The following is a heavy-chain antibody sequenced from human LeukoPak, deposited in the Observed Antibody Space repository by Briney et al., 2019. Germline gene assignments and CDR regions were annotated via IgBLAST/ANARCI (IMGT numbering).Heavy chain of an antibody. Sequence: GASVKVSCKASGYTFTGYYMHWVRQAPGQGLEWMGRINPNSGGTNYAQKFQGRVTMTRDTSISTAYMELSRLRSDYTAVYYCARDHGDYDVVYYYYYMDVWGKGTTVTVSS. CDR1: GYTFTGYY. J-gene: IGHJ6*03. CDR3: ARDHGDYDVVYYYYYMDV. D-gene: IGHD4-17*01. V-gene: IGHV1-2*06. CDR2: INPNSGGT.